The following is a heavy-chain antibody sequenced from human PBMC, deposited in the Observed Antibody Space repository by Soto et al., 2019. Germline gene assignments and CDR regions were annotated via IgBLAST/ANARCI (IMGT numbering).Heavy chain of an antibody. J-gene: IGHJ4*02. CDR1: GFTFNNAW. CDR3: TTEYSSGWYDS. CDR2: IKRKTDGGTT. V-gene: IGHV3-15*07. Sequence: GGSLRLSCVASGFTFNNAWMNWVRQAPGKGLEWVGRIKRKTDGGTTDYAAPVRGRFTISRDDSENTLYLQMNSLKIEDTAVYYCTTEYSSGWYDSWGQGSLVTVSS. D-gene: IGHD6-19*01.